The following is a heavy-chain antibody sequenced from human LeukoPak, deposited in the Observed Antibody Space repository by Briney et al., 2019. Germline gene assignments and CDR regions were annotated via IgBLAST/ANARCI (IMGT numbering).Heavy chain of an antibody. CDR1: GFPFSSYG. CDR2: IWYDGSKE. CDR3: ARDRGDFYYMDV. Sequence: GGSLRLSCAASGFPFSSYGMHWVRQAPGQGLGRVAFIWYDGSKEYYEDSVKGRFTISRDNSKNTLYLQMNSLRAEDTAVYYCARDRGDFYYMDVWGTGTTVTVSS. D-gene: IGHD7-27*01. J-gene: IGHJ6*03. V-gene: IGHV3-33*01.